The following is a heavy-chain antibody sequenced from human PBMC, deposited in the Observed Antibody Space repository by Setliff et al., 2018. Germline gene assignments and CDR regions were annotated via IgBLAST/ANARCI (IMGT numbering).Heavy chain of an antibody. J-gene: IGHJ5*02. Sequence: PGGSLRLSCAASGFTFSSYGMHWVRQAPGKGLEWVAVIYSGDARTYYADSVKGRFTISRDNSKNSLYLQMNSLRDEDTAIYYCARIDATIFAATGPSDPWGQGTLVTVSS. CDR1: GFTFSSYG. V-gene: IGHV3-23*03. CDR3: ARIDATIFAATGPSDP. D-gene: IGHD3-3*01. CDR2: IYSGDART.